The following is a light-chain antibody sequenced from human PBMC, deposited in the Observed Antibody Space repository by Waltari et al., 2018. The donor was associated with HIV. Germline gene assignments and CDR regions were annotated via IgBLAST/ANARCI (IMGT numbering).Light chain of an antibody. J-gene: IGLJ2*01. CDR2: RNN. Sequence: QSVLTQPPSASGTPAQRVTISCSGTSSNIGSNYVSWYQQLPGTTPNLLIYRNNQRPSGVPDRFSGSKSGTSASLAISGLRSEDEADYYCAAWDDSLSGVVFGGGTKLTVL. CDR3: AAWDDSLSGVV. CDR1: SSNIGSNY. V-gene: IGLV1-47*01.